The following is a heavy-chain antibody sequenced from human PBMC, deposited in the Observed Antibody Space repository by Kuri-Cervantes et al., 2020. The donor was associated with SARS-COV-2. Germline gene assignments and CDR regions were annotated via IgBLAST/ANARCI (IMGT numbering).Heavy chain of an antibody. CDR2: ISNTGRII. CDR1: GFTFSAYN. Sequence: GESLKISCAASGFTFSAYNMNWVRQAPGKGLEWVSYISNTGRIIRSADSVKGRFTISRDNAKNSLYLQVNSLRAEETAIYYCARDAGAGYYYMDVWGKGTTVTVSS. J-gene: IGHJ6*03. CDR3: ARDAGAGYYYMDV. D-gene: IGHD3-22*01. V-gene: IGHV3-11*04.